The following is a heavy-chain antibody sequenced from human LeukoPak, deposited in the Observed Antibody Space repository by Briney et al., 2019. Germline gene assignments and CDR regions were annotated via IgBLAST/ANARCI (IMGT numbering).Heavy chain of an antibody. J-gene: IGHJ3*02. CDR2: IIPIFGTA. D-gene: IGHD5-12*01. Sequence: SVKVSCKASGGTFSSYAISWVRQAPGQGLEWMGRIIPIFGTANYAQKFQGRVTITTDESTSTAYMELSSLRSEDTAVYYCARRGYSGYDKNGGTFDIWGQGTMVTVSS. CDR1: GGTFSSYA. CDR3: ARRGYSGYDKNGGTFDI. V-gene: IGHV1-69*05.